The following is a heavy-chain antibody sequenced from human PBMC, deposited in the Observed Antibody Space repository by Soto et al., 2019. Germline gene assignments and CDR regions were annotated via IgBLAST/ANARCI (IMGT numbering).Heavy chain of an antibody. J-gene: IGHJ3*02. CDR1: GFSLSSSGEA. V-gene: IGHV2-5*02. Sequence: QITLKESGPTLVKPTQTLTLTCTFSGFSLSSSGEAVGWIRQPPGKALEWLAGIYWDDDKRYNPSLNSRLTITKDTSKNQVVLTMTNMDPVDTATYYCEHIGRWVDTFGIWGQGTMVTVSS. CDR2: IYWDDDK. CDR3: EHIGRWVDTFGI.